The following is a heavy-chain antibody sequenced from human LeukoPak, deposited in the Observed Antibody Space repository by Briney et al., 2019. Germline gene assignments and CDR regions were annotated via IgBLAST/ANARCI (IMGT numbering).Heavy chain of an antibody. Sequence: GGSLRLSCAASGFTFSSYAMSWVRQAPGKGLEWVSAISGNGGSTYYADSVKGRFTISRDNSKNTLYLQMNSLRAEDTAVYYCAKDTRDYDFWSGYYQTYYYYGMDVWGQGTTVTVSS. J-gene: IGHJ6*02. CDR2: ISGNGGST. V-gene: IGHV3-23*01. D-gene: IGHD3-3*01. CDR3: AKDTRDYDFWSGYYQTYYYYGMDV. CDR1: GFTFSSYA.